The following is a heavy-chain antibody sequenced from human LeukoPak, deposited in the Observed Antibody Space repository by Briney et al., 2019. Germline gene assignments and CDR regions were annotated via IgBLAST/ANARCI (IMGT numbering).Heavy chain of an antibody. CDR2: ISGSGGTT. Sequence: GGSLRLSCAASGFTFSSYAMSWVRLAPGKGLECVSAISGSGGTTYYADPVKGRFTFSRDNSKNTLYLQMNSLRAEDTAVYYCARFSGGWYAGYDSWGQGTLVTVSS. V-gene: IGHV3-23*01. J-gene: IGHJ4*02. CDR1: GFTFSSYA. D-gene: IGHD6-13*01. CDR3: ARFSGGWYAGYDS.